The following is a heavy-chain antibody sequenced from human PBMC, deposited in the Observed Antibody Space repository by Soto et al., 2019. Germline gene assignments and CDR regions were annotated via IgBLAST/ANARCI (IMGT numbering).Heavy chain of an antibody. CDR3: ARGGGGTLGAGPAMDV. CDR1: GYSFTTYW. CDR2: IYPADSDT. D-gene: IGHD2-15*01. J-gene: IGHJ6*02. V-gene: IGHV5-51*01. Sequence: PGESLKISCQGFGYSFTTYWIGWARQMPGKGLEWMGFIYPADSDTRYSDSDSKNSPSFEGHVTISADKSISTAYLQWSSLRASDTAIYYCARGGGGTLGAGPAMDVWGQGTTVTVSS.